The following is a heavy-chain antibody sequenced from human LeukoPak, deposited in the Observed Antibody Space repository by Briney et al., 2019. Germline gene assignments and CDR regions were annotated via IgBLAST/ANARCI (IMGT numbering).Heavy chain of an antibody. J-gene: IGHJ6*02. D-gene: IGHD6-25*01. CDR1: GGSFSGFY. V-gene: IGHV4-34*01. CDR3: ARDTGSGDPGYYGMDV. CDR2: INHSGST. Sequence: PSETLSLTCAVYGGSFSGFYWSWIRQPPGKGLEWIGEINHSGSTNYNPSLKSRITISVDKSKNQFSLKLSSVTAADTAVYYCARDTGSGDPGYYGMDVWGQGTTVTVSS.